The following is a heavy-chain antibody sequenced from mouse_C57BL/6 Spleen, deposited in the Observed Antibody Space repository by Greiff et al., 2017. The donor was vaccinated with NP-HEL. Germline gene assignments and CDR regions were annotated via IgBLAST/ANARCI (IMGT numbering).Heavy chain of an antibody. J-gene: IGHJ2*01. CDR2: ISYDGSN. D-gene: IGHD4-1*01. V-gene: IGHV3-6*01. CDR1: GYSITSGYY. CDR3: AREELGGSFDY. Sequence: EVKLVESGPGLVKPSQSLSLTCSVTGYSITSGYYWNWIRQFPGNKLEWMGYISYDGSNNYNPSLKNRISITRDTSKNQFFLKLNSVTTEDTATYDCAREELGGSFDYWGQGTTLTVSS.